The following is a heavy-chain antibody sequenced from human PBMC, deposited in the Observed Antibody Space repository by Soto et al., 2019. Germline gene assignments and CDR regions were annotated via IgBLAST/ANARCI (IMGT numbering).Heavy chain of an antibody. CDR2: ISGSGGDT. V-gene: IGHV3-23*01. CDR3: ARETPHQLLSVDY. CDR1: GFTFSSYA. J-gene: IGHJ4*02. D-gene: IGHD2-2*01. Sequence: EVQLLESGGGLVQPGGSLRLSCAASGFTFSSYAMSWVRQAPGKGLEWASAISGSGGDTYYEDSVKGRFTISRDNSQNALYLQVNSLRVEDTAVYYCARETPHQLLSVDYWGQGTLVTVSS.